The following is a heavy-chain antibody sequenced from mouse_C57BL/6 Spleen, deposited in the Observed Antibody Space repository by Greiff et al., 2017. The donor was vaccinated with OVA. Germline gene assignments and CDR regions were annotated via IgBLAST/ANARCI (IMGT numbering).Heavy chain of an antibody. J-gene: IGHJ3*01. Sequence: QQSGPELVKPGASVKIPCKASGYTFTDYNMDWVKQSHGKSLEWIGDINPNNGGTIYNQKFKGKATLTVDKSSSTAYMELRSLTSEDTAVYYCASFYDGYYGSFAYWGQGTLVTVSA. CDR3: ASFYDGYYGSFAY. CDR1: GYTFTDYN. V-gene: IGHV1-18*01. D-gene: IGHD2-3*01. CDR2: INPNNGGT.